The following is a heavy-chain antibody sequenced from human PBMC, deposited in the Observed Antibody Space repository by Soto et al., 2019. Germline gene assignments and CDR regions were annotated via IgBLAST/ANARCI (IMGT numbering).Heavy chain of an antibody. CDR3: ARQQWLVWYGTYYFDY. V-gene: IGHV4-39*01. Sequence: QLQLQESGPGLVKPSETLSLTCTVSGGSISSSSYYWGWIRQPPGKGLEWIGSIYYSGSTYYNPSLKSRVTISVDTSKNQFSLKLSSVTAADTAVYYCARQQWLVWYGTYYFDYWGQGTLVTVSS. CDR2: IYYSGST. J-gene: IGHJ4*02. D-gene: IGHD6-19*01. CDR1: GGSISSSSYY.